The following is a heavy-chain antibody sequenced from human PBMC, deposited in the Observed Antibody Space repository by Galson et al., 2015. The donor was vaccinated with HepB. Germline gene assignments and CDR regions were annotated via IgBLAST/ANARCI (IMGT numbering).Heavy chain of an antibody. V-gene: IGHV3-21*01. J-gene: IGHJ6*02. CDR1: GFNLSNYS. CDR3: ARVFGSLNPDYYIFYYYYGMDV. D-gene: IGHD3-9*01. Sequence: SLRLSCAASGFNLSNYSMNWVRPAPGKGLEWVYSISSSANYIYYTDSVKGRFSISRDSARKSLYLQMNNLRAEDTAVYYCARVFGSLNPDYYIFYYYYGMDVWGQGTTVTVSS. CDR2: ISSSANYI.